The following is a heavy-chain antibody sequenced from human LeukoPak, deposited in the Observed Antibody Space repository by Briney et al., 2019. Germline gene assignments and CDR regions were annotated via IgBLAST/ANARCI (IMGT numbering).Heavy chain of an antibody. CDR2: IKQDGSEK. CDR1: GFTFSSYW. Sequence: GGSLRLSCAASGFTFSSYWMSWVRQAPGKGLEWVANIKQDGSEKYYVDSVKGRFTISRDNAKNSLYLQMNSLRAEDTAVYYCAKPTEYSSSWYGFDPWGQGTLVTVSS. V-gene: IGHV3-7*03. CDR3: AKPTEYSSSWYGFDP. D-gene: IGHD6-13*01. J-gene: IGHJ5*02.